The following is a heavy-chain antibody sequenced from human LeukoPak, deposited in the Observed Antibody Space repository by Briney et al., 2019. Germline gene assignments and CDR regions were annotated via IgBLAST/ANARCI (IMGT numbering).Heavy chain of an antibody. CDR2: ISGSGETT. J-gene: IGHJ4*02. Sequence: GGSLRLSCEASGFTFSSYSMNWVRQAPGKGLEWVSVISGSGETTFYADSVRGRFTISRDNSKSTLYLQMTSLRAEDTGVYYCAKKIDSGSYPLDYWGQGTLVTISS. CDR1: GFTFSSYS. CDR3: AKKIDSGSYPLDY. V-gene: IGHV3-23*01. D-gene: IGHD3-10*01.